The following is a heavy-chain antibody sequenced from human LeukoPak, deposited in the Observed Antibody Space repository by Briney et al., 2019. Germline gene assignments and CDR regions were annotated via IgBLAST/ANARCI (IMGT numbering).Heavy chain of an antibody. D-gene: IGHD3-22*01. CDR3: ARTRPEYDSSGYTGNWFDP. Sequence: GASVKVSCKASGGTFSSYAISWVRQMPGKGLEWMGRIDPSDSYTNYSPSFQGHVTISADKSISTAYLQWSSLKASDTAMYYCARTRPEYDSSGYTGNWFDPWGQGTLVTVSS. CDR2: IDPSDSYT. V-gene: IGHV5-10-1*01. J-gene: IGHJ5*02. CDR1: GGTFSSYA.